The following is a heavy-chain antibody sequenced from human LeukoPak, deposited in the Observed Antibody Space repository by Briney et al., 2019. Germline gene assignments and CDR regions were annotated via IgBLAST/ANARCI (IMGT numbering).Heavy chain of an antibody. CDR3: ARTPGTDNNWFDP. CDR1: GFTFSSYS. J-gene: IGHJ5*02. V-gene: IGHV3-21*01. D-gene: IGHD1-14*01. Sequence: PGGSLRLSCAASGFTFSSYSMNWVRQAPGKGLEWVSSISSSSSYIYYADSVKGRFTISRDNAKNSLYLQMNSLRAEDTAVYYCARTPGTDNNWFDPWGQETLVTVSS. CDR2: ISSSSSYI.